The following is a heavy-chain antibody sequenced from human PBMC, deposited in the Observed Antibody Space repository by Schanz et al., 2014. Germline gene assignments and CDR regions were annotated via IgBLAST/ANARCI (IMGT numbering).Heavy chain of an antibody. CDR3: ARDSRPNYDFLTAYYSNDY. J-gene: IGHJ4*02. CDR1: EFTFSSYK. Sequence: EVQLVESGGGLVKPGGSLRLSCEASEFTFSSYKMNWVRQAPGKGLEWVSSMSSSSSYIYYADSVKGRFTISRDNAKNSLYLQMNSLRAEDTAVYYCARDSRPNYDFLTAYYSNDYWGQGTLVTVSS. V-gene: IGHV3-21*01. CDR2: MSSSSSYI. D-gene: IGHD3-9*01.